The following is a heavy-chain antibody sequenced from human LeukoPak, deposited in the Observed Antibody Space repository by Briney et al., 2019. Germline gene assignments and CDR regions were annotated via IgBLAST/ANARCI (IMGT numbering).Heavy chain of an antibody. D-gene: IGHD3-22*01. CDR2: SYYTGST. CDR1: GGSVSSGSYY. Sequence: SETLSLTCAVSGGSVSSGSYYWTWIRQPPGKGLEWIGCSYYTGSTNYNPSLKSRVTISADTSKNQFSLKLSSVTAADTAVYYCARDEYYYDSRGYSYYFDYWGQGTLVTVSS. CDR3: ARDEYYYDSRGYSYYFDY. J-gene: IGHJ4*02. V-gene: IGHV4-61*01.